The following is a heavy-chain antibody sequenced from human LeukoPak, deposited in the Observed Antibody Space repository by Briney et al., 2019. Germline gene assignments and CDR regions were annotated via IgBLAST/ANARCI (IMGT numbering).Heavy chain of an antibody. CDR1: GYTFTDYY. V-gene: IGHV1-2*02. CDR2: INPNSGGT. D-gene: IGHD3-3*01. Sequence: ASVKVSCKASGYTFTDYYIHWVRQAPGQGLEWMGWINPNSGGTNYAQKFQGRVTMTRDTSISTAYMELSRLRSDDTAAYYCARGPWRVYYYYMDVWGKGTTVTVSS. CDR3: ARGPWRVYYYYMDV. J-gene: IGHJ6*03.